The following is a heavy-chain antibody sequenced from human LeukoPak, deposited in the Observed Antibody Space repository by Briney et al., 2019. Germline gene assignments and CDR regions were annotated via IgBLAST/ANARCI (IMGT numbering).Heavy chain of an antibody. CDR3: ARDKRSGESSEIDY. J-gene: IGHJ4*02. CDR2: INRDGSTT. D-gene: IGHD3-10*01. Sequence: GSLRLSCAASGFTFSNYWVHWVRQAPGKGLVWVSRINRDGSTTKYADSVKGRFTVSRDNAKNTLNLQMNSLRAEDTAVYYCARDKRSGESSEIDYWGQGTLVTVSS. V-gene: IGHV3-74*03. CDR1: GFTFSNYW.